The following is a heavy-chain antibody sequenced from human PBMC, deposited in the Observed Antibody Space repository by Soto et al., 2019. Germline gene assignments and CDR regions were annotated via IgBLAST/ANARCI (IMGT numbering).Heavy chain of an antibody. D-gene: IGHD3-10*01. Sequence: GGSLRLSCAASGFTFSSYSMNWVRQAPGKGLEWVSSISSSSSYIYYADSVKGRFTISRDNAKNSLYLQMNSLRAEDTAVYYCARGSKIHFPHIREGPDFDYWGQGTLVTVSS. CDR2: ISSSSSYI. J-gene: IGHJ4*02. CDR1: GFTFSSYS. CDR3: ARGSKIHFPHIREGPDFDY. V-gene: IGHV3-21*01.